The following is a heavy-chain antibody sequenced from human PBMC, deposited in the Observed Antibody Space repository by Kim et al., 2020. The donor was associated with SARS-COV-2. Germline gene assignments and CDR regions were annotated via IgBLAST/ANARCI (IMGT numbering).Heavy chain of an antibody. Sequence: SVKGRFTISRDNAKNSLYLQMNSLRAEDTAVYYCARDRSIADYYYYGMDVWGQGTTVTVSS. CDR3: ARDRSIADYYYYGMDV. J-gene: IGHJ6*02. V-gene: IGHV3-21*01. D-gene: IGHD6-6*01.